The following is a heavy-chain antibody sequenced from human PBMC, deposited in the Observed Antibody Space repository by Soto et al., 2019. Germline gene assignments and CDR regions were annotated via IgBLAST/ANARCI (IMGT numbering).Heavy chain of an antibody. Sequence: PGGSLRLSCAASGFSFSNYAVHWVRQAPGKGLEWVAVISYDGGTKNYADSVKGRFTISRDNSKNTVSLEMTSLRAEDTAVYYCAKGGRQWLVTSDFNYWGQGALVTVSS. J-gene: IGHJ4*02. CDR1: GFSFSNYA. CDR2: ISYDGGTK. D-gene: IGHD6-19*01. CDR3: AKGGRQWLVTSDFNY. V-gene: IGHV3-30-3*01.